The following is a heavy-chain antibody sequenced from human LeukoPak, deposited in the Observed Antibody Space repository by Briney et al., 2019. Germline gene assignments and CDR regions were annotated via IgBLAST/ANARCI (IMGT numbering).Heavy chain of an antibody. D-gene: IGHD2-15*01. CDR3: ARGGAGEGYCSSSSCYGHDY. Sequence: ASVKVSCKASEYTFTGYYMHWVRQAPGQGLEWMGWINPNSGGTNYAQKFQGRVTMTRDTSISAAYMELSRLRSDDTAVYYCARGGAGEGYCSSSSCYGHDYWGQGTLVTVSS. CDR1: EYTFTGYY. CDR2: INPNSGGT. V-gene: IGHV1-2*02. J-gene: IGHJ4*02.